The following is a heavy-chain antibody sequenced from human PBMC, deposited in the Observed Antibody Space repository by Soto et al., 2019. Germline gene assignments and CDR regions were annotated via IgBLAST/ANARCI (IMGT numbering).Heavy chain of an antibody. J-gene: IGHJ4*02. V-gene: IGHV3-21*01. CDR1: GFTFSRYS. CDR2: ISSTTNYI. Sequence: GGSLRLSCAASGFTFSRYSMNWVRQAPGKGLEWVSSISSTTNYIYYADSMKGRFTVSRDNAKNSVYLDMNSLSVEDTAVYYCARESEDLTSNFDYWGQGTLVTV. CDR3: ARESEDLTSNFDY.